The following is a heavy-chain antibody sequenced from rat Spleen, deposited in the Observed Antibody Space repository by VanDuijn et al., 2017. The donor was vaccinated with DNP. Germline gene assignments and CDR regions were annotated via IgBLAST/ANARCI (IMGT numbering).Heavy chain of an antibody. CDR3: ARGTTGITPFAY. D-gene: IGHD1-9*01. CDR1: GYTFTSYY. V-gene: IGHV1-43*01. Sequence: QVQLQQSGAELAKPGSSVKISCKASGYTFTSYYISWIKQTTGQGLEYIGYINTGSEITYYNEKFKGKATLTVDKSSSTAFMQLSSLTPVDSAVYYCARGTTGITPFAYWGQGTLVTVSS. J-gene: IGHJ3*01. CDR2: INTGSEIT.